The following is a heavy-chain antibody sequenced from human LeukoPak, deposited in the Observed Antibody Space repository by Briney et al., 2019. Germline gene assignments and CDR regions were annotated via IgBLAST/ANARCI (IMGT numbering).Heavy chain of an antibody. CDR2: INTYIGNT. CDR3: ARAAYIGANSWPGY. J-gene: IGHJ4*02. Sequence: GASVKVSCKASGYTFNSYGITWVRQAPGQGLEWMGWINTYIGNTNYAQKIQGRVTMTTDTSTSTVYMELRSLRSDDTAMYYCARAAYIGANSWPGYWGQGTLVTVSS. CDR1: GYTFNSYG. D-gene: IGHD1-26*01. V-gene: IGHV1-18*01.